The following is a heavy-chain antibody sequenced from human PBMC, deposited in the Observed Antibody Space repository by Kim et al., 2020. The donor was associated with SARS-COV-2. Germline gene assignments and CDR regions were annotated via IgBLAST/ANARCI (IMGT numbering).Heavy chain of an antibody. CDR2: INHCGST. CDR1: GGSFSGYY. V-gene: IGHV4-34*01. CDR3: ARAVEAKYYYGMDV. D-gene: IGHD5-12*01. J-gene: IGHJ6*02. Sequence: SETLSLTCAVYGGSFSGYYWSWIRQPPGKGLEWIGEINHCGSTNYNPSLKSRVTISVDTSKNQFSLKLSSVTAADTAVYYCARAVEAKYYYGMDVWGQGTTVTVSS.